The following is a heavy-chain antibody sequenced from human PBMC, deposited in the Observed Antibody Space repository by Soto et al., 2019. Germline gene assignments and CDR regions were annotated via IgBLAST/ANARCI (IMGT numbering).Heavy chain of an antibody. CDR2: ISSSGSTI. CDR1: GFTFSDYY. D-gene: IGHD5-12*01. Sequence: GGSLRLSCAASGFTFSDYYMSWIRQAPGKGLEWVSYISSSGSTIYYADSVKGRFTISRDNAKNSLYLQMNSLRAEDTAVYYCARDKSGYDHRRSGYYYYMDVWGKGTTVTVSS. J-gene: IGHJ6*03. CDR3: ARDKSGYDHRRSGYYYYMDV. V-gene: IGHV3-11*01.